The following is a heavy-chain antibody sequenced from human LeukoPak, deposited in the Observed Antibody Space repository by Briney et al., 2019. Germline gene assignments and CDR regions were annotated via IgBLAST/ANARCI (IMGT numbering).Heavy chain of an antibody. CDR2: ISSSGSTI. Sequence: PGGSLRLSCAASGFTFSSYEMNWVRQAPGKGLEWVSYISSSGSTIYYADSVKGRFTISRDNAKNSLYQQMNSLRAEDTAVYYCARVDYGDNYGMDVWGKGTTVTVSS. J-gene: IGHJ6*04. V-gene: IGHV3-48*03. CDR1: GFTFSSYE. D-gene: IGHD4-17*01. CDR3: ARVDYGDNYGMDV.